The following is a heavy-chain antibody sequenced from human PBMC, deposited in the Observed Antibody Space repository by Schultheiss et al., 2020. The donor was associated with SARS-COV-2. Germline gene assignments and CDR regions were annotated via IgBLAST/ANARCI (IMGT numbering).Heavy chain of an antibody. Sequence: SLKISCAASGFTFDDYAMHWVRQAPGKGLEWVSGISWNSGSIGYADSVKGRFTISRDDSKNTAYLQMNSLKTEDTAVYYCTFLGLIAAAGTVGMDVWGQGTTVTVSS. CDR1: GFTFDDYA. D-gene: IGHD6-13*01. CDR3: TFLGLIAAAGTVGMDV. V-gene: IGHV3-9*01. J-gene: IGHJ6*02. CDR2: ISWNSGSI.